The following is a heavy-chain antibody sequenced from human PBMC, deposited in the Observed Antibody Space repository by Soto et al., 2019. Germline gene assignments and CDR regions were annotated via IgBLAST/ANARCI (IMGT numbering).Heavy chain of an antibody. CDR3: AREMGACSDSSCYPGPYDS. Sequence: EYLRLSCAASGFTFTSYSMNWVRQAPGQGLEWVSYITSKSTTIKYADSVKGRFTVSRDNAKNSLYLQLNSLRDEDTAVYYCAREMGACSDSSCYPGPYDSWGQGTLVTVSS. CDR1: GFTFTSYS. D-gene: IGHD2-2*01. CDR2: ITSKSTTI. V-gene: IGHV3-48*02. J-gene: IGHJ4*02.